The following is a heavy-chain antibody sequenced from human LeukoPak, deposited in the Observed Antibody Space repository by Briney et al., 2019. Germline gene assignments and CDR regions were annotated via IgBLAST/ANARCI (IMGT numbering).Heavy chain of an antibody. D-gene: IGHD6-13*01. CDR3: ARQPGYSSSWYWFDP. CDR2: IYPGDSDT. J-gene: IGHJ5*02. CDR1: GSIFTSYW. Sequence: GASLQISCQGSGSIFTSYWIGWVRQMPGKGLEWMGIIYPGDSDTRYSPSFQGQVTISADKSISTAYLQWSSLKASDTAMYYCARQPGYSSSWYWFDPWGQGTLVTVSS. V-gene: IGHV5-51*01.